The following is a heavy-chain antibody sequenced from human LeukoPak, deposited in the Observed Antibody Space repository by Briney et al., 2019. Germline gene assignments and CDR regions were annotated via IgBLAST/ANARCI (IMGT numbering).Heavy chain of an antibody. J-gene: IGHJ4*02. Sequence: PGGSLRLSCAASGFTFSSYAMNWVRQAPGKGLEWVSAISGSGGSTNYADSVKGRLTISRDDSKNTLYLQMNSLRAEDTAVYYCAKETSSSFDYWGQGTLVTVSS. CDR3: AKETSSSFDY. CDR2: ISGSGGST. V-gene: IGHV3-23*01. CDR1: GFTFSSYA. D-gene: IGHD6-6*01.